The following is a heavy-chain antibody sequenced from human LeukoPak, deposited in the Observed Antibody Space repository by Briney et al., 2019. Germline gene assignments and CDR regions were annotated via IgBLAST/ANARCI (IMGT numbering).Heavy chain of an antibody. CDR2: INPSGGST. D-gene: IGHD1-1*01. Sequence: ASVKVSCKASGYTFTSYYMHWVRQAPGQGLEWMGIINPSGGSTNYAQKFQGRVTITADKSTSTAYMELSSLRSEDTAVYYCAREEMATTVYDYWGQGTLVTASS. CDR1: GYTFTSYY. J-gene: IGHJ4*02. V-gene: IGHV1-46*01. CDR3: AREEMATTVYDY.